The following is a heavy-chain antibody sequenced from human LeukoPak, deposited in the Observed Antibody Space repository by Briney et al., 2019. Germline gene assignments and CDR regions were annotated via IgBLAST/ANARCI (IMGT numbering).Heavy chain of an antibody. CDR1: GGSFIGFH. CDR2: INHSGST. D-gene: IGHD2-2*01. CDR3: ARGLSGYASLLGY. J-gene: IGHJ4*01. V-gene: IGHV4-34*01. Sequence: SETLSLTCAVYGGSFIGFHWNWIRQPPGKGLEWIGDINHSGSTNYNPSLTSRVTISVDPSKNQFSLNLSSVTAADTAVYYCARGLSGYASLLGYWGQGTLVTVSA.